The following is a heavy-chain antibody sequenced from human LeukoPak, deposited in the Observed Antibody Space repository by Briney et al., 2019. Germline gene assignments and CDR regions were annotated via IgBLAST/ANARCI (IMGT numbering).Heavy chain of an antibody. V-gene: IGHV4-59*01. CDR1: GVSISSYD. CDR3: ARGLHGWYFDL. Sequence: SETLSLTCTVSGVSISSYDWSWIRQPPGKTLEWSGYVYYTGSAHYNPSLKSRVTISVDTSKNQFSLRLSSVTAADTAVYYCARGLHGWYFDLWGRGTLVTVSS. CDR2: VYYTGSA. D-gene: IGHD5-18*01. J-gene: IGHJ2*01.